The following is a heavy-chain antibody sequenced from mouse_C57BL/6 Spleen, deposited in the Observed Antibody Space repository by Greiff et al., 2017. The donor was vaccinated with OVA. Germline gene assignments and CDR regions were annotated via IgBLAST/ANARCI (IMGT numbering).Heavy chain of an antibody. CDR2: INPYNGGT. CDR3: ARPIDSSGYYSWFAY. CDR1: GYTFTDYY. Sequence: VQLQQSGPVLVKPGASVKMSCKASGYTFTDYYMNWVKQSHGKSLEWIGVINPYNGGTSYNQKFKGKATLTVDKSSSTAYMELNSLTSEDSAVYYCARPIDSSGYYSWFAYWGQGTLVTVSA. V-gene: IGHV1-19*01. J-gene: IGHJ3*01. D-gene: IGHD3-2*02.